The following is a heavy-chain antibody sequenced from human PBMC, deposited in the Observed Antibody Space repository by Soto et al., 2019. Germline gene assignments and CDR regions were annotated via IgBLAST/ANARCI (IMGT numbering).Heavy chain of an antibody. CDR1: GFSFSGYW. J-gene: IGHJ3*02. Sequence: GGSLRLSCAASGFSFSGYWMSWVRQAPGKGLEWLANIKEDGSETCYVDSVKGRFTISRDNSKDSLYLQMSGLRAEDTAVYYCVTSGGSGRSGSYEVFDIWGQGTMVTVSS. V-gene: IGHV3-7*01. CDR2: IKEDGSET. CDR3: VTSGGSGRSGSYEVFDI. D-gene: IGHD3-10*01.